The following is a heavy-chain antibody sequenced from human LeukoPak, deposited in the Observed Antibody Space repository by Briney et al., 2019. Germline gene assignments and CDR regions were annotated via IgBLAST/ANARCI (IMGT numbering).Heavy chain of an antibody. J-gene: IGHJ6*02. CDR3: ARDGGWLQTQNHYYYHGMDV. D-gene: IGHD5-24*01. V-gene: IGHV1-69*04. CDR2: ILPIFDMA. Sequence: ASVKVSCKASGGTFSTYAITWVRQAPGQGLEWMGRILPIFDMANYAQNFQGRVTITADKSTRTAYMELSSLRSDDTAVYYCARDGGWLQTQNHYYYHGMDVWGQGTTVTVSS. CDR1: GGTFSTYA.